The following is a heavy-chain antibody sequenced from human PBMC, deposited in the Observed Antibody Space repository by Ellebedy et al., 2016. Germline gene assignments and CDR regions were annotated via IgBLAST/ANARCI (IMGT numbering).Heavy chain of an antibody. V-gene: IGHV1-69*04. CDR3: AREDDGDDYGDLQIDNWFDP. CDR1: GYTFTSYG. Sequence: ASVKVSCKASGYTFTSYGISWVRQAPGQGLEWMGRIIPILGIANYAQKFQGRVTITADKSTSTAYMELSSLRSEDTAVYYCAREDDGDDYGDLQIDNWFDPWGQGTLVTVSS. D-gene: IGHD4-17*01. CDR2: IIPILGIA. J-gene: IGHJ5*02.